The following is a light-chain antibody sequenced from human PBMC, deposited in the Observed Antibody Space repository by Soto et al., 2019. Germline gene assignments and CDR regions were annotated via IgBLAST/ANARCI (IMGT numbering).Light chain of an antibody. Sequence: DIQMTQSPSTLSASVGDRVTITCRASQCIGVWLAWYQQKPGTAPKLLIYKTSTLDSGVPLRFSGSGSGTEFTLTISSLQPDDFATYYCQQYINYFRTFGQGTKVEIK. V-gene: IGKV1-5*03. J-gene: IGKJ1*01. CDR1: QCIGVW. CDR2: KTS. CDR3: QQYINYFRT.